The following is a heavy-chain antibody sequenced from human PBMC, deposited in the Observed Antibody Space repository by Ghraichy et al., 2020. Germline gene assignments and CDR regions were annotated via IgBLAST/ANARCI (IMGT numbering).Heavy chain of an antibody. J-gene: IGHJ6*02. V-gene: IGHV3-74*01. CDR2: INSDGGST. Sequence: LSLTCAASGFTFSSYWMHWVRQAPGKGLVWVSRINSDGGSTTYADSVKGRFTISKDNAKNTLYLQMNSLRAEDTAVYYCGKDLVGGGFGAYGMDVWGQGTTVTIYS. D-gene: IGHD2-21*01. CDR3: GKDLVGGGFGAYGMDV. CDR1: GFTFSSYW.